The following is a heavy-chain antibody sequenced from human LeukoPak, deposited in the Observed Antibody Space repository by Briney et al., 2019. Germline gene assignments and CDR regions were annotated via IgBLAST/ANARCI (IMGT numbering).Heavy chain of an antibody. D-gene: IGHD4-17*01. CDR2: MNLNSGNT. CDR3: ARTLSRLNHYGDSAADS. Sequence: GASVKVSCKASGYTFTSSDINWVRQATGQGLEWMGWMNLNSGNTGYAQKFQGRVTLTRDTSISTAYMELTSLRSEDTAVYYCARTLSRLNHYGDSAADSWGQGTLVTVSS. V-gene: IGHV1-8*01. CDR1: GYTFTSSD. J-gene: IGHJ4*02.